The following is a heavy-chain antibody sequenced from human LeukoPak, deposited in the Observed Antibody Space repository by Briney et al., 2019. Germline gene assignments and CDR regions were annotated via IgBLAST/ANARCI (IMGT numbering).Heavy chain of an antibody. CDR2: ITGSGGKT. CDR1: GFSFSSYG. Sequence: PGGSLRLSCAASGFSFSSYGMSWLRQGPGKGLEWVSTITGSGGKTDYADSVKGRFTISRDNSKNTLYLQMHSLRAGDTAVYYCAVDWYDSSGYGTFDYWGQGTLVTVSS. V-gene: IGHV3-23*01. J-gene: IGHJ4*02. D-gene: IGHD3-22*01. CDR3: AVDWYDSSGYGTFDY.